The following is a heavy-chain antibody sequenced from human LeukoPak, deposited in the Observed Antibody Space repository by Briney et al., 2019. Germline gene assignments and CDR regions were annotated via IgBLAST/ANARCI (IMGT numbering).Heavy chain of an antibody. CDR1: GFTFSSYS. D-gene: IGHD6-19*01. Sequence: GGSLRLSCAASGFTFSSYSMNWVRQAPGKGLEWVSSISSSSSYIYYADSLKGRFTISRDNSRNTLFLQMDSLSIEDTAVYFCAKEKVAYYSSAWAGLFDTWGQGALVTVSS. V-gene: IGHV3-21*01. J-gene: IGHJ5*02. CDR2: ISSSSSYI. CDR3: AKEKVAYYSSAWAGLFDT.